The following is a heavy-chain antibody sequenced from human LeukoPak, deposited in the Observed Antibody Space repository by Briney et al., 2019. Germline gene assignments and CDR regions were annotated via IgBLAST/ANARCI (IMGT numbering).Heavy chain of an antibody. CDR3: ARGGKGGDYRDYYYYGMDV. CDR1: GYIFTSYA. CDR2: INTKNGNP. V-gene: IGHV7-4-1*02. J-gene: IGHJ6*02. D-gene: IGHD4-17*01. Sequence: ASVKVSCKASGYIFTSYAMNWVRQAPGQGLEWMGWINTKNGNPTYAQGFTERFVFSLDTSVSGAYLQISSLKAEDTAVYYCARGGKGGDYRDYYYYGMDVWGQGTTVTVSS.